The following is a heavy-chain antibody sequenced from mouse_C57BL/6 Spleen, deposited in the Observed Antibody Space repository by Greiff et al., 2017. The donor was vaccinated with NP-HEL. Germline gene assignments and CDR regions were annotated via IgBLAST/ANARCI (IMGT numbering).Heavy chain of an antibody. CDR3: ARMDYYGSPFDY. CDR2: IYPGDGDT. J-gene: IGHJ2*01. CDR1: GYAFSSYW. Sequence: VQLQQSGAELVKPGASVKISCKASGYAFSSYWMNWVKQRPGKGLEWIGQIYPGDGDTNYNGKFKGKATLTADKSSSTAYMQLSSLTSEDSAVYFCARMDYYGSPFDYWGQGTTLTVSS. V-gene: IGHV1-80*01. D-gene: IGHD1-1*01.